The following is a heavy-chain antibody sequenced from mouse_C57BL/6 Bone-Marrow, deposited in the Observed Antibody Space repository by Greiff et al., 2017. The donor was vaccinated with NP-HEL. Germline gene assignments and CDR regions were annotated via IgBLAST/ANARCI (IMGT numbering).Heavy chain of an antibody. V-gene: IGHV3-6*01. CDR2: ISYDGSN. CDR1: GYSITSGYY. CDR3: ARIPLDY. J-gene: IGHJ2*01. Sequence: VQLKESGPGLVKPSQSLSLPCSVTGYSITSGYYWNWIRQFPGNKLEWMGYISYDGSNNYNPSLKNRISITRDTSKNQFFLKLNSVTTEDTATYYCARIPLDYWGQGTTLTVSS.